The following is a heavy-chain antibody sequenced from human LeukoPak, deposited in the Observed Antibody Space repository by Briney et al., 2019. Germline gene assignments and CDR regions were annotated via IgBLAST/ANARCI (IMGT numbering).Heavy chain of an antibody. CDR2: IYYSGTT. CDR1: GGSINNYY. Sequence: SETLSLTCTVSGGSINNYYWSWIRQPPGKGLEWIGYIYYSGTTNYNPSLKSRVTISVDTSKNQFSLKLSSVTAADTAVYYCARDGGSGIAVAGTGYHYYGMDVWGQGTTVTVSS. V-gene: IGHV4-59*01. J-gene: IGHJ6*02. CDR3: ARDGGSGIAVAGTGYHYYGMDV. D-gene: IGHD6-19*01.